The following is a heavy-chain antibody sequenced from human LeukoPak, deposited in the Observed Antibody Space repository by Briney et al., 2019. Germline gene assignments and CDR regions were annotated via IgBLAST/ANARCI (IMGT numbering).Heavy chain of an antibody. Sequence: GGSLRLSCAASGFTFSNYAMSWVRQAPGKGLEWVSGISGSGGSTYYADSEKGRFTVSRDNSKNTLYLQMNSLRVEDTAVYFCAKGWGSVFYYFDYWGQGTLVTVSS. CDR1: GFTFSNYA. D-gene: IGHD3-16*01. CDR2: ISGSGGST. J-gene: IGHJ4*02. V-gene: IGHV3-23*01. CDR3: AKGWGSVFYYFDY.